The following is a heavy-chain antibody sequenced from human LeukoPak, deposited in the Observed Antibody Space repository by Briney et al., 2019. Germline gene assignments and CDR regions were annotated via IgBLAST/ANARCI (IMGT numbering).Heavy chain of an antibody. CDR3: ARAVSSLYYYYGMDV. Sequence: PSDTLSLTCAVYGGSFSDYNWSWIREPPGKGLEWLGEINHSGSTNYNPSLKSRVTISVDTSKNQFSLKLSSVTAADTAVYYCARAVSSLYYYYGMDVWGQGTTVTVSS. D-gene: IGHD6-6*01. J-gene: IGHJ6*02. V-gene: IGHV4-34*01. CDR2: INHSGST. CDR1: GGSFSDYN.